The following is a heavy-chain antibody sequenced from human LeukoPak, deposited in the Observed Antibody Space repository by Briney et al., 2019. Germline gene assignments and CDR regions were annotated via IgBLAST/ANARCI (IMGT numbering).Heavy chain of an antibody. D-gene: IGHD4-23*01. CDR1: GGSTSSYY. V-gene: IGHV4-59*13. Sequence: SETLSLTCTVSGGSTSSYYWSWIRQPPGKGLEWIGYIYYSGSTNYNPSLKSRVTISVDTSKNQFSLKLSSVTAADTAVYYCARGDYGGKGENLFDPWAQGTLVTVSS. CDR2: IYYSGST. J-gene: IGHJ5*02. CDR3: ARGDYGGKGENLFDP.